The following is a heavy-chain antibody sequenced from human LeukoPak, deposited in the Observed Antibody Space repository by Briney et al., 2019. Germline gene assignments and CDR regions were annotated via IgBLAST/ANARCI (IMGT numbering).Heavy chain of an antibody. CDR2: INQDGTNQ. J-gene: IGHJ4*02. CDR1: GFPFSGYW. Sequence: GGSQRLSCVASGFPFSGYWMDWVRQAPGKGMEWVANINQDGTNQYYAASVKGRFSISRDNAKNSLYLQMNSLRAEDTAVYYCSRSLDYLGQGALVTVSS. V-gene: IGHV3-7*01. CDR3: SRSLDY.